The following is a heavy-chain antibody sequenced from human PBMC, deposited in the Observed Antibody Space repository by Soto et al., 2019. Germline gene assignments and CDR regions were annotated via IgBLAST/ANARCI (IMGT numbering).Heavy chain of an antibody. CDR2: IWYDGSNK. D-gene: IGHD3-16*01. CDR1: GFTFSSYG. Sequence: PGGSLRLSCAASGFTFSSYGMHWVRQAPGKGLEWVAVIWYDGSNKYYADSVKGRFTISRDNSKNTLYLQMNSLRAEDTAVYYCARDGGWLQSYYYYYGMDVWGQGTTVTVSS. CDR3: ARDGGWLQSYYYYYGMDV. J-gene: IGHJ6*02. V-gene: IGHV3-33*01.